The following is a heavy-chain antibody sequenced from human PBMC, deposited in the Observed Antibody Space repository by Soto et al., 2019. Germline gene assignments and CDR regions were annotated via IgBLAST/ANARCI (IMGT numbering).Heavy chain of an antibody. D-gene: IGHD6-19*01. CDR3: ARQGYSSGWYFYFQH. CDR1: GYRFTNYW. V-gene: IGHV5-51*01. CDR2: IYPGDSDT. J-gene: IGHJ1*01. Sequence: GESLKISCKGSGYRFTNYWIGWVRQMPGKGLEWMGIIYPGDSDTRYSPSFQGQVTISADKSISTAYLQWSSLKASDTAMYYCARQGYSSGWYFYFQHWGQGTLVTVSS.